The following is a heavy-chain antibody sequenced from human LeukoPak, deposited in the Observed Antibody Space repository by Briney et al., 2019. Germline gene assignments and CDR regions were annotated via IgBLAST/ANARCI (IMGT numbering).Heavy chain of an antibody. Sequence: ASVKVSCKASGYTFSGYNLHWVRQAPGQGLEWMGRINPNSGGANYAQNFQGRVTLTRDTSITTVYMELSRLTSDDTAVYYCARGGNYAFDPWGQGTLVTVSS. CDR2: INPNSGGA. J-gene: IGHJ5*02. D-gene: IGHD1-7*01. CDR1: GYTFSGYN. CDR3: ARGGNYAFDP. V-gene: IGHV1-2*06.